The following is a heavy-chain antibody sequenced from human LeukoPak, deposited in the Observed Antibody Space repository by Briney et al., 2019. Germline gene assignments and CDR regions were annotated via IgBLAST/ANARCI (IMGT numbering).Heavy chain of an antibody. V-gene: IGHV1-69*01. CDR1: GGTFSSYA. J-gene: IGHJ4*02. D-gene: IGHD3-22*01. Sequence: SVKVSCKASGGTFSSYAISWVRQAPGQGLEWMGGIIPIFGTANYAQKFQGRVTITADESTSTAYMELSSLRSEDTAVYYCAREGITMIVVPGYYFDYWGQGTLVTVSS. CDR3: AREGITMIVVPGYYFDY. CDR2: IIPIFGTA.